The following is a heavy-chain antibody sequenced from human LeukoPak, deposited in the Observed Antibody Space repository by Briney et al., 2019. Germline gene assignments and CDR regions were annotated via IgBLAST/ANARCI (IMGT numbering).Heavy chain of an antibody. D-gene: IGHD4-17*01. Sequence: SETLSLTCSVSGDSLGSGMYYWGWIRQAPGKGLTWIGRIYHSGSICYNASFESRVAMSVDPSKNEFSLRLTSVTAADTAVYYCARLCQVTTRAKFEHWGQGILVTVSS. CDR1: GDSLGSGMYY. CDR2: IYHSGSI. V-gene: IGHV4-39*01. CDR3: ARLCQVTTRAKFEH. J-gene: IGHJ4*02.